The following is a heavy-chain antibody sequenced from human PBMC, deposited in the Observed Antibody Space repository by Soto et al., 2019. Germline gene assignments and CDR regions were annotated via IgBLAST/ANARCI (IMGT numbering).Heavy chain of an antibody. CDR2: IYYSGST. J-gene: IGHJ4*02. CDR1: GGSISSSSYY. D-gene: IGHD6-19*01. Sequence: PSETLSLTCTVSGGSISSSSYYWGWIRQPPGKGLEWIGSIYYSGSTYYNPSLESRVTISVDTSKNQFSLKLSSVTAADTAVYYCARLLTVAGTEGYYFDYWGQGTLVTVSS. V-gene: IGHV4-39*01. CDR3: ARLLTVAGTEGYYFDY.